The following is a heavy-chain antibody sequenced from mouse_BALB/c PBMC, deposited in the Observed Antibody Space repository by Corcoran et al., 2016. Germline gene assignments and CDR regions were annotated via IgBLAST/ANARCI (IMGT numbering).Heavy chain of an antibody. CDR1: GFSLSTSGMG. J-gene: IGHJ4*01. CDR3: ARSTTDAMDY. D-gene: IGHD1-1*01. V-gene: IGHV8-12*01. CDR2: IYWDDDK. Sequence: QVTLKESGPGILQPSQTLSLTCSFSGFSLSTSGMGVSWIRQPSGKGLEWLAHIYWDDDKRYNPSLKSRLTISKDTSRNQVFLKITSVDTADTATYYCARSTTDAMDYWGQGTSVTVSS.